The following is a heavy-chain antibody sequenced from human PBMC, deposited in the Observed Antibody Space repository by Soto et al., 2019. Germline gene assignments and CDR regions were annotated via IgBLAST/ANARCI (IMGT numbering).Heavy chain of an antibody. Sequence: QVQLVQSGAEVKKPGASVKVSCKASGYTFTSYGISWVRQAPGQGLEWMGWISAYNGNTNYAQKLQGRVTMTTDTSTSTAYMELWSLRSDDTAVYYCARDWGMAVSYYYYYYGMDVWGQGTTVTVSS. CDR1: GYTFTSYG. CDR3: ARDWGMAVSYYYYYYGMDV. J-gene: IGHJ6*02. D-gene: IGHD3-16*01. V-gene: IGHV1-18*04. CDR2: ISAYNGNT.